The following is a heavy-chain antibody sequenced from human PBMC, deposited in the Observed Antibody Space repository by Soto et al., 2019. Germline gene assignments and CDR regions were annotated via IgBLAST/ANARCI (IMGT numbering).Heavy chain of an antibody. Sequence: GESLKISCQGSGYSFTSYWIGWVRQMPGKGLEWMWFIYPGDSDTRYSPSFQGQVTISADKSISTAYLQWSSLKASDTAMYYCARHPLPSPRQKADYYYYMDVWGKGTTVTVS. CDR1: GYSFTSYW. D-gene: IGHD6-6*01. CDR3: ARHPLPSPRQKADYYYYMDV. CDR2: IYPGDSDT. J-gene: IGHJ6*03. V-gene: IGHV5-51*01.